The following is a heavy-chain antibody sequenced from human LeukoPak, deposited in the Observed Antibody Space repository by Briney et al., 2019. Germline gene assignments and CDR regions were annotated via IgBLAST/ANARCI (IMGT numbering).Heavy chain of an antibody. Sequence: GGSLRLSCAASGFTVSNSYMSWVRQAPGKVLEWVSISYSGGSTYYADSVKGRFTISRDSSKNTLYLQMNSLRAEDTAVYFCAGRHCSGGGCYFAGADPFDYWGQGTLVTVSS. D-gene: IGHD2-15*01. CDR1: GFTVSNSY. CDR3: AGRHCSGGGCYFAGADPFDY. CDR2: SYSGGST. V-gene: IGHV3-53*01. J-gene: IGHJ4*02.